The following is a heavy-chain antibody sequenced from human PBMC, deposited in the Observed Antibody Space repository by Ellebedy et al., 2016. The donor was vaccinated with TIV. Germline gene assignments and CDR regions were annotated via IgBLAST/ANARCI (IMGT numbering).Heavy chain of an antibody. Sequence: GGSLRLSXEDSGFTFSGYWMSWVRQAPGEGLEWVANINPDGSEKHYGDSVKGRFTISRDNAKNSLYLQMDSLTVEDTAVYYCANAIWESGYWGQGTLVTVSS. V-gene: IGHV3-7*03. J-gene: IGHJ4*02. CDR3: ANAIWESGY. D-gene: IGHD1-26*01. CDR2: INPDGSEK. CDR1: GFTFSGYW.